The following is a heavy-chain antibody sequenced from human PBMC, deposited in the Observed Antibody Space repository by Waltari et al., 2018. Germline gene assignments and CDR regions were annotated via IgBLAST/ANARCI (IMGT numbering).Heavy chain of an antibody. CDR1: GGSFSGYY. CDR2: INHSGST. Sequence: QVQLQQWGAGLLKPSETLSLTCAVSGGSFSGYYWSWIRQPPGKGLEWIGEINHSGSTNYNPSLKSRVTISVDTSKNQFSLKLSSVTAADTAVYYCARGAVLMVYATTGHDAFDIWGQGTMVTVSS. V-gene: IGHV4-34*01. D-gene: IGHD2-8*01. J-gene: IGHJ3*02. CDR3: ARGAVLMVYATTGHDAFDI.